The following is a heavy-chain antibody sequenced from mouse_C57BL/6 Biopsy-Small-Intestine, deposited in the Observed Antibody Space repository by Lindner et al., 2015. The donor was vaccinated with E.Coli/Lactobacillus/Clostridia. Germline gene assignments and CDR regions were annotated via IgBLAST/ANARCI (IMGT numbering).Heavy chain of an antibody. CDR1: GCSITSGYH. D-gene: IGHD3-2*02. V-gene: IGHV3-6*01. Sequence: VQLQESGPGLVKPSQSLSLTCSVTGCSITSGYHWNWIRQFPGNKLEWMGYINYDGSNNFNPSLKNRISITRDTSKNQFFLKLNSVTTEDTATYYCAREGISGYSDYWGQGTTLTVSS. CDR2: INYDGSN. J-gene: IGHJ2*01. CDR3: AREGISGYSDY.